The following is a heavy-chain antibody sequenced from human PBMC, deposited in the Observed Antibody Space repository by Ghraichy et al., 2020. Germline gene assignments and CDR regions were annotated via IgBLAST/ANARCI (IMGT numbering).Heavy chain of an antibody. CDR2: IKEDGSEK. J-gene: IGHJ3*02. Sequence: GGSLRLSCAASGFTFSRYWMSWVRQAPGKGLEWVANIKEDGSEKYYVDSVKGRFTISRDNAKKALYLQMNSLRGEDTAVYYCARIQSATYWGDAFDIWGQGTMVTVSS. D-gene: IGHD1-26*01. CDR1: GFTFSRYW. CDR3: ARIQSATYWGDAFDI. V-gene: IGHV3-7*03.